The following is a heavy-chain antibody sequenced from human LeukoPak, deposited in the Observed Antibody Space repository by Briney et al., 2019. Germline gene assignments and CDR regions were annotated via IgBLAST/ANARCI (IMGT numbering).Heavy chain of an antibody. CDR1: GFTFSSYG. J-gene: IGHJ5*02. CDR2: ISYDGSNK. V-gene: IGHV3-30*03. CDR3: ARASYDFWSGYARPGWFDP. Sequence: PGGSLRLSCAASGFTFSSYGMHWVRQAPGKGLEWVAVISYDGSNKYYADSVKGRFTISRDNSKNTLYLQMNSLRAEDTAVYYCARASYDFWSGYARPGWFDPWGQGTLVTVSS. D-gene: IGHD3-3*01.